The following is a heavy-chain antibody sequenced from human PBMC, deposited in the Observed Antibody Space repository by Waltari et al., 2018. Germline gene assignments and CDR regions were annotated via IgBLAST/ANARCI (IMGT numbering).Heavy chain of an antibody. CDR2: ISGSGDIT. CDR3: AKDRAYYDSSGWAYYYYMDV. CDR1: GFTFSNHA. J-gene: IGHJ6*03. Sequence: QLVESGGALLQPGGSLRLSCAASGFTFSNHAMSWVRQAPGKGLGWVSAISGSGDITYYADSVEGRFTISRDKSKNTLDLQMNSLRAEDTAVYYCAKDRAYYDSSGWAYYYYMDVWGKGTMVTVSS. D-gene: IGHD3-22*01. V-gene: IGHV3-23*04.